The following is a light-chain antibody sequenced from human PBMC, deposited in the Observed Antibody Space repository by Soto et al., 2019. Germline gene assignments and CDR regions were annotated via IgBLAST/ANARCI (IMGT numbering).Light chain of an antibody. CDR1: SSDVGGYNY. CDR2: DVS. CDR3: SSYTSSSTLGV. Sequence: QSVLTQPASVSGSPGQSITISCTGTSSDVGGYNYVSWYQQHPGKAPKLMIYDVSKRPSGVSNRFSGSKSGKTASLTISGLQAEDEADYYCSSYTSSSTLGVFGGGTKLTVL. J-gene: IGLJ2*01. V-gene: IGLV2-14*01.